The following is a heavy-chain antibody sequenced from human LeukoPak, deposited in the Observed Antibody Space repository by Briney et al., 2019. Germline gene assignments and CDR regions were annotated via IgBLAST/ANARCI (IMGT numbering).Heavy chain of an antibody. Sequence: SETLSLTCTVSGGSISSYYWSWIRQPPGKGLEWIGYVYYSGSLNYNPSLQSRVTISVETSKNQFSLKLNSVTAADTAVYYCARGGYYFDFWDQGTLVTVSS. J-gene: IGHJ4*02. V-gene: IGHV4-59*01. D-gene: IGHD6-13*01. CDR1: GGSISSYY. CDR2: VYYSGSL. CDR3: ARGGYYFDF.